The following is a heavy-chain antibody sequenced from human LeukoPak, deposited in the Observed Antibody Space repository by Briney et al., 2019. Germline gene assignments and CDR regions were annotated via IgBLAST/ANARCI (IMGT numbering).Heavy chain of an antibody. Sequence: SETLSLTCTVSGYSISSGYYWGWIRQPPGKGLEWIGSIYHSGSTYYNPSLKSRVTISVDTSKNQFSLKLSSVTAADTAVYYCARDRGLTYCYDSSGPWYHFDYWGQGTLVTVSS. CDR2: IYHSGST. CDR3: ARDRGLTYCYDSSGPWYHFDY. D-gene: IGHD3-22*01. J-gene: IGHJ4*02. CDR1: GYSISSGYY. V-gene: IGHV4-38-2*02.